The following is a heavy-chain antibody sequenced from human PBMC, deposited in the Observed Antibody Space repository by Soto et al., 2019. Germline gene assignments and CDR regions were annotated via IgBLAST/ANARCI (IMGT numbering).Heavy chain of an antibody. D-gene: IGHD1-1*01. CDR2: IYATGTT. CDR3: VRAGTRTLREWFDP. V-gene: IGHV4-4*07. Sequence: PSETLSLTCTVSGASISGFYWSWIRKSAGKGLEWIGRIYATGTTDYNPSLKSRVMMSVDTSKKQFSLKLRSVTAADTAVYYCVRAGTRTLREWFDPWGQGISVTVTS. J-gene: IGHJ5*02. CDR1: GASISGFY.